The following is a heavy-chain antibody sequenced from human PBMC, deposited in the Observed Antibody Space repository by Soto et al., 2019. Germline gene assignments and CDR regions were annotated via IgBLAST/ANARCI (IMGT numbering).Heavy chain of an antibody. CDR1: GFTVSSNY. CDR3: ARELRPGIAAAGRYYYGMDV. D-gene: IGHD6-13*01. J-gene: IGHJ6*02. Sequence: GGSLRLSCAASGFTVSSNYMSWVRQAPGKGLEWVSVIYSGGSTYYADSVKGRFTISRDNSKNTLYLQMTSLRAEDTAVYYCARELRPGIAAAGRYYYGMDVWGQGTTVTVSS. V-gene: IGHV3-53*01. CDR2: IYSGGST.